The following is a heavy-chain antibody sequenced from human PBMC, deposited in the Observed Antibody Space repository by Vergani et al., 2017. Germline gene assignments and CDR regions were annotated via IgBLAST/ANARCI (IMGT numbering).Heavy chain of an antibody. J-gene: IGHJ6*03. Sequence: QEQLQESGPGLVKPPGTLSLTCAVSGGSISSSNWWSWVRQPPGKGLEWIGEIYHSGSTNYNPSLKSRVTISVDKSKNQFSLKLSSVTAADTAVYYCARGGDLRYYYYYMDVWGKGTTVTVSS. CDR2: IYHSGST. CDR3: ARGGDLRYYYYYMDV. V-gene: IGHV4-4*03. D-gene: IGHD3-16*01. CDR1: GGSISSSNW.